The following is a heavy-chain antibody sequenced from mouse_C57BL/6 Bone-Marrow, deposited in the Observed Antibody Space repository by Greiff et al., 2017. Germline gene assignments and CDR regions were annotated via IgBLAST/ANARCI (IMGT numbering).Heavy chain of an antibody. CDR3: ARSLLRIAY. Sequence: QVQLQQPGAELVRPGTSVKLSCKASGYTFTSYGMHWVRQRPGQGLEWIGVIDPSDSYTNYNQKFKGKATLTVDTSSSTAYMQLSSLTSEYSAVYYCARSLLRIAYWGQVTLVTVSA. CDR2: IDPSDSYT. CDR1: GYTFTSYG. V-gene: IGHV1-59*01. J-gene: IGHJ3*01. D-gene: IGHD1-2*01.